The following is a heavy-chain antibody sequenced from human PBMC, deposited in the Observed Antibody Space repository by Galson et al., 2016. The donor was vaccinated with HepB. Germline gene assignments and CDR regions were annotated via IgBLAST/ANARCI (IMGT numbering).Heavy chain of an antibody. CDR2: INHRGST. D-gene: IGHD3-16*01. Sequence: TLSLTCAVYGGSFSGYYWSWIRQPPGMGLEWIGEINHRGSTNYNPSLKSRLTISVDTSKNQISLKLSFVTAADTAVYYCARGEFRLVRLRVFDIWGQGTMVTVSS. J-gene: IGHJ3*02. V-gene: IGHV4-34*01. CDR3: ARGEFRLVRLRVFDI. CDR1: GGSFSGYY.